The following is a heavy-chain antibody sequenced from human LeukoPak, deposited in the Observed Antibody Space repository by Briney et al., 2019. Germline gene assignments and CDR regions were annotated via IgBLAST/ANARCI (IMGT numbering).Heavy chain of an antibody. J-gene: IGHJ6*02. Sequence: PSETLSLTCAVYGGSFSGYYWSWIRQPPGKGLEWIGEINHSGSTNYNPSLKNRVTISVDTSKNQFSLKLSSVTAADTAVYYCARGPFPHTAMVYYYYYGMDVWGQGTTVTVSS. CDR3: ARGPFPHTAMVYYYYYGMDV. CDR1: GGSFSGYY. V-gene: IGHV4-34*01. CDR2: INHSGST. D-gene: IGHD5-18*01.